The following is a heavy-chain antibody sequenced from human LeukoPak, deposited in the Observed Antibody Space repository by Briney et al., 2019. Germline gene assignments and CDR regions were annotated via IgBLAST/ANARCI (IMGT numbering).Heavy chain of an antibody. Sequence: SETLSLTCAVYGWSFSGYYWSWIRQPPGKGLEWVWQINHSGSTNYNPSLKSRVTISVDTSKNQFSLKLSSVTAADTAVYHCASLRERSYYARGFAYWGRGTMVTVSS. V-gene: IGHV4-34*01. CDR2: INHSGST. CDR1: GWSFSGYY. CDR3: ASLRERSYYARGFAY. J-gene: IGHJ4*02. D-gene: IGHD1-26*01.